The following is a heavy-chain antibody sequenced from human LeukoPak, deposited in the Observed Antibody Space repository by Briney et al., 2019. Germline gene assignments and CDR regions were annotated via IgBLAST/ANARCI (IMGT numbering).Heavy chain of an antibody. J-gene: IGHJ6*03. CDR3: ARVRDGSYYYYYYYMDV. D-gene: IGHD5-24*01. CDR2: ISSGGTII. Sequence: GWSLRLSCAASGFTLSDYYMSWIRQAPGKGLEWVSYISSGGTIIYYGDSVKGRFTISRDNAKNSLYLQMNSLRAEDTALYYCARVRDGSYYYYYYYMDVWGKGTTVTVSS. CDR1: GFTLSDYY. V-gene: IGHV3-11*01.